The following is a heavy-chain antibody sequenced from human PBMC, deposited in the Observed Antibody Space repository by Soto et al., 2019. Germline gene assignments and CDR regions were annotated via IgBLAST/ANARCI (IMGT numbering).Heavy chain of an antibody. V-gene: IGHV1-69*01. D-gene: IGHD3-22*01. Sequence: QVQLVQSGAEVKKPGSSVKVSCKASGGTFSSYAISWVRQAPGQGLEWMGGIIPIFGTANYAQKFQGRVTITADESTSTAYMELSSLRSEDTAVYYCATNAEYYYDSSCYYYGIDYWGQGTLVTVSS. J-gene: IGHJ4*02. CDR2: IIPIFGTA. CDR1: GGTFSSYA. CDR3: ATNAEYYYDSSCYYYGIDY.